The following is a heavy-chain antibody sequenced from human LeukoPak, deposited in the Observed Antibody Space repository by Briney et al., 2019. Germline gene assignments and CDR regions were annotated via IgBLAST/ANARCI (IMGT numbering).Heavy chain of an antibody. CDR2: INPNSGGT. J-gene: IGHJ4*02. Sequence: ASVKVSCKASEYTFTGYYMHWVRQAPGQGLEWMGWINPNSGGTNYAQKFQGRVTMTSDTSISTAYMELRRLTSDDAAVYYCSRSIVACDNWGQGTLVTVSS. V-gene: IGHV1-2*02. CDR1: EYTFTGYY. D-gene: IGHD1-26*01. CDR3: SRSIVACDN.